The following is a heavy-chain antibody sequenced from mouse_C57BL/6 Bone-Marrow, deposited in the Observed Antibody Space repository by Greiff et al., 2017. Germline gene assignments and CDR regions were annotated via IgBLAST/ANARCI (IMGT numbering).Heavy chain of an antibody. Sequence: EVKLVESGGGLVQPGGSLKLSCAASGFTFSDYYMYWVRQTPEKRLEWVAYISNGGGSTYYPDTVKGRFTISRDNAKNTLYLQMSRLKSEDTDMYYCARPLYPYAMDYWGQGTSVTVSS. J-gene: IGHJ4*01. CDR2: ISNGGGST. V-gene: IGHV5-12*01. CDR3: ARPLYPYAMDY. D-gene: IGHD2-1*01. CDR1: GFTFSDYY.